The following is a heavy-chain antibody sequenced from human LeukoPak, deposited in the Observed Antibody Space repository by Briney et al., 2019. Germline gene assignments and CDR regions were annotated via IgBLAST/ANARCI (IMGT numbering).Heavy chain of an antibody. V-gene: IGHV1-69*10. CDR1: GGTFSTYY. CDR3: ARDLQINRDAFDI. Sequence: ASVKVSCKASGGTFSTYYIGWVRQAPGQGLEWMGGIIPMNGMVNYAQKFQGRVTITADKFTSTDYMELSSLRSEDTAVYFCARDLQINRDAFDIWGQGTMVTVSS. CDR2: IIPMNGMV. J-gene: IGHJ3*02. D-gene: IGHD4-11*01.